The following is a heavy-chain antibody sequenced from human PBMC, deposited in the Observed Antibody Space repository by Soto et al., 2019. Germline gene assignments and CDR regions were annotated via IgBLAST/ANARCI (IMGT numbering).Heavy chain of an antibody. CDR2: IYYSGST. J-gene: IGHJ4*02. V-gene: IGHV4-59*01. D-gene: IGHD4-17*01. CDR3: ARDPTPPTDYGDYVANYFDY. Sequence: SETLSLSCTVSGCSISSYYWSWIRQPPGKGLEWIGYIYYSGSTNYNPSLKSRVTISVDTSKNQFSLKLSSVTAADTAVYYCARDPTPPTDYGDYVANYFDYWGQGTLVTVS. CDR1: GCSISSYY.